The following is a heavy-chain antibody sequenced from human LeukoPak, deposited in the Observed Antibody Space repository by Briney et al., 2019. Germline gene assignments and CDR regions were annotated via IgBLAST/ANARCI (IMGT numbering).Heavy chain of an antibody. D-gene: IGHD3-22*01. J-gene: IGHJ3*02. V-gene: IGHV1-18*01. Sequence: ASVKVSCKASGYTFTSYGISWVRQAPGQGLEWMGWISAYNGNTNYAQKLQGRVTMTTDTSTSTAYMELRSLRSDDTAVYYCARYKPQTYYYDSSGPGGAFDIWDQGTMVTVSS. CDR1: GYTFTSYG. CDR3: ARYKPQTYYYDSSGPGGAFDI. CDR2: ISAYNGNT.